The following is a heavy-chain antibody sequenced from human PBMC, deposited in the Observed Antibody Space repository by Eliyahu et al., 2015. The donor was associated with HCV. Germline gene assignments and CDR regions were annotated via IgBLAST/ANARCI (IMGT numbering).Heavy chain of an antibody. CDR3: ARGLARVAGPDFDF. V-gene: IGHV1-46*01. CDR1: GYTFTTYY. CDR2: INPSDGDT. J-gene: IGHJ4*02. D-gene: IGHD6-19*01. Sequence: QVHLVQSGAEVKKPGASVKVSCKASGYTFTTYYMHWVRQAPGQGLXWVGFINPSDGDTSSAPKFQGRVTMSRDTSTSTVYMQLSSLRSEDTAVYYCARGLARVAGPDFDFWGQGTLVTVSS.